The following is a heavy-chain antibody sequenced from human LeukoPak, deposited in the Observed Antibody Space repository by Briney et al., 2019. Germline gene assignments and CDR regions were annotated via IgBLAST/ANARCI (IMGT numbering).Heavy chain of an antibody. J-gene: IGHJ4*02. D-gene: IGHD6-13*01. CDR1: GFTFDDYA. CDR2: ISWNSGSI. CDR3: ARPRIAAAGYNY. V-gene: IGHV3-9*01. Sequence: PGRSLRLSCAASGFTFDDYAMHWVRQAPGKGLEWVSGISWNSGSIGYADSVKGRFTISRDNAKNTLYLQMNSLRAEDTAVYYCARPRIAAAGYNYWGQGTLVTVSS.